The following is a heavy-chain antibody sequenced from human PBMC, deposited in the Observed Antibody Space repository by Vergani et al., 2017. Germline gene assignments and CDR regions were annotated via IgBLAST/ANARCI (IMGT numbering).Heavy chain of an antibody. CDR1: GFTFSSYA. J-gene: IGHJ4*02. Sequence: QVQLVESGGGVVQPGRSLRLSCAASGFTFSSYAMHWVRQAPGKGLEWVAVISYDGSNKYYADSVKGRFTISRDNSKNTLYLQMNSLRSEDTAVYYCARDPRTWSGSYFAVWGQGTLVTVSS. CDR2: ISYDGSNK. CDR3: ARDPRTWSGSYFAV. V-gene: IGHV3-30*01. D-gene: IGHD1-26*01.